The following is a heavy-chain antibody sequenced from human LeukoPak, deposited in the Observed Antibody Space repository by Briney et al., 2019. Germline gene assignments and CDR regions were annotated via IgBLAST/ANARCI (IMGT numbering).Heavy chain of an antibody. CDR3: ARLVVRGVIVDY. Sequence: SVKVSCKASGGTFSSYAISWVRQAPGQGLEWMGRITPILGIADYAQKFQGRVTITADKSTSTAYMELSSLRSEDTAVYYCARLVVRGVIVDYWGQGTLVTVSS. V-gene: IGHV1-69*04. CDR2: ITPILGIA. CDR1: GGTFSSYA. D-gene: IGHD3-10*01. J-gene: IGHJ4*02.